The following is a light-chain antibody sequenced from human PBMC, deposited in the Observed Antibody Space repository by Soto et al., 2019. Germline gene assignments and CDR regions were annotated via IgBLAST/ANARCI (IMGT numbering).Light chain of an antibody. Sequence: IVMTQSPATLSVSPGERATLSCRASQSVSSNLAWYQQKPGQAPRLLIYGASTRATGIPDRFSGSGSGTEFILTISSLQSEDFAVYYCQEYNTWPWTFGQGTKVAIK. CDR2: GAS. J-gene: IGKJ1*01. CDR3: QEYNTWPWT. CDR1: QSVSSN. V-gene: IGKV3-15*01.